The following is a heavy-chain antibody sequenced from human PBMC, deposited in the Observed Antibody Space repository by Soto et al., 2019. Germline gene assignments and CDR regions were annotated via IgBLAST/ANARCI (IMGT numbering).Heavy chain of an antibody. D-gene: IGHD6-19*01. CDR1: GGSISSYY. J-gene: IGHJ3*02. V-gene: IGHV4-59*01. CDR3: ARDRSSGGKRGAFDI. Sequence: SETLSLTCTVSGGSISSYYWSWIRQPPGKGLEWIGYIYYSGSTNYNPSLKSRVTISVDTSKNQFSLKLSSVTAADTAVYYCARDRSSGGKRGAFDIWGQGTMVTVSS. CDR2: IYYSGST.